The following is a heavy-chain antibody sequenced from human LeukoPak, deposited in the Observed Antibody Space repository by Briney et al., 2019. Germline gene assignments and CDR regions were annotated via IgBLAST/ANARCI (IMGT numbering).Heavy chain of an antibody. D-gene: IGHD6-13*01. CDR3: TTAHQQMLGMDV. V-gene: IGHV3-15*01. CDR2: IKSKTDGGTT. Sequence: PGGSLRLSCAASGFTFSNAWMSWVRQAPGKGLEWVGRIKSKTDGGTTDYAAPVKGRFTISRDDSKNTLYLEMNSLKTEDTAVYYCTTAHQQMLGMDVWGQGTTVTVSS. J-gene: IGHJ6*02. CDR1: GFTFSNAW.